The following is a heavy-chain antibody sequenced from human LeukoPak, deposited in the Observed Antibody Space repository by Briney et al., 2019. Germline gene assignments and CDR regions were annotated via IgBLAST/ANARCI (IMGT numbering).Heavy chain of an antibody. V-gene: IGHV3-21*01. CDR1: GFTFSSYA. CDR2: ISSSSTYI. CDR3: ARQTTVTTDAWDGFDY. J-gene: IGHJ4*02. Sequence: GGSLRLSCAASGFTFSSYAMHWVRQAPGKGLEWVSSISSSSTYIYYADSVKGRFTISRDNAKNSLFLQMNSLKAEDTAVYYCARQTTVTTDAWDGFDYWAREPWSPSPQ. D-gene: IGHD4-17*01.